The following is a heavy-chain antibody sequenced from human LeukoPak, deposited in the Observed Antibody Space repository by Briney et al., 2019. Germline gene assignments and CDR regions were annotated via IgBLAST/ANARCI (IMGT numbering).Heavy chain of an antibody. CDR2: IDPNSGDT. Sequence: GASVKVSCKASGYSFTGYFIHWVRQAPGQGLEWMGCIDPNSGDTKYAQKFQGRVSMPRDTSTRTAYMELSRLRSGDTAVYFCARSGSTGYSLDYWGQGTLVTVSS. CDR3: ARSGSTGYSLDY. V-gene: IGHV1-2*02. CDR1: GYSFTGYF. J-gene: IGHJ4*02. D-gene: IGHD3-22*01.